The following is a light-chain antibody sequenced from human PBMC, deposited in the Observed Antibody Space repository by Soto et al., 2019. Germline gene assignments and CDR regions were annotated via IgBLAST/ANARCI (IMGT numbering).Light chain of an antibody. Sequence: EIVLTQSLATLSLSPGERATLSCRASQSISSYLAWYKQRPGQAPRLLIYDASNRATGIPARFSGSGSGTDFTLTISSLEPEDFAVYYCQQRSNWPLTFGGGTKVEIK. V-gene: IGKV3-11*01. J-gene: IGKJ4*01. CDR3: QQRSNWPLT. CDR2: DAS. CDR1: QSISSY.